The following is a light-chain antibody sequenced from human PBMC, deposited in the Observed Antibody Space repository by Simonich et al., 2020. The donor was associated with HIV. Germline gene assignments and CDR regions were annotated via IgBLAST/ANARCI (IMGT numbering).Light chain of an antibody. V-gene: IGKV4-1*01. CDR3: QQYYSPPPT. J-gene: IGKJ1*01. CDR1: QSVLYSSNNKNY. CDR2: WAA. Sequence: DIVMTQSPDSLAVSLGERATINCKSSQSVLYSSNNKNYLAWYQQKPGQPPKLLIYWAATRETGVPDRFSASGSGTDFTLTISSLQAEDMATYYCQQYYSPPPTFGQGTKVEIK.